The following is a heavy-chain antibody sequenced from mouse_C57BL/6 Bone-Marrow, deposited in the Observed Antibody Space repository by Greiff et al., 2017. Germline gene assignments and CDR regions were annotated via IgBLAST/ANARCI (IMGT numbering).Heavy chain of an antibody. CDR2: ISYSGST. V-gene: IGHV3-1*01. J-gene: IGHJ3*01. D-gene: IGHD2-5*01. Sequence: EVKLLESGPGMVKPSQSLSLTCTVTGYSITSGYDWHWIRHFPGNKLEWMGYISYSGSTNYNPSLKSRISITHDTSKNHFFLKLNSVTTEDTATYYCARSYSNLAWFAYWGQGTLVTVSA. CDR3: ARSYSNLAWFAY. CDR1: GYSITSGYD.